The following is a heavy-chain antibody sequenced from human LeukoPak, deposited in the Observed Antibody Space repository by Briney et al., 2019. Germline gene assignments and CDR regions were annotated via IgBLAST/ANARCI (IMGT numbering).Heavy chain of an antibody. J-gene: IGHJ6*02. Sequence: ASVTVSCKASGYTFTSYDINWVRQATGQGLEWMGWMNPNSGNTGYAQKFQGRVTMTRNTSISTAYMELSSLRSEDTAVYYCARGRGYCSSTSCYRRYAVGVWGQGTTVTVSS. CDR1: GYTFTSYD. CDR2: MNPNSGNT. V-gene: IGHV1-8*01. CDR3: ARGRGYCSSTSCYRRYAVGV. D-gene: IGHD2-2*01.